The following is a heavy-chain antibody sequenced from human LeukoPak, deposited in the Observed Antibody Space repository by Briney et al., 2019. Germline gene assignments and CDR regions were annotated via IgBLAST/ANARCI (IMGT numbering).Heavy chain of an antibody. CDR2: IIPIFGTA. J-gene: IGHJ4*02. CDR1: GGTFSSYA. D-gene: IGHD3-9*01. Sequence: GASVKVSCKASGGTFSSYAISWVRQAPGQGLEWMGGIIPIFGTANYAQKFQGRVTITADESTSTAYMEVSSLRSEDTAVYYCARVLRYFDWLLVDYWGQGTLVTVSS. CDR3: ARVLRYFDWLLVDY. V-gene: IGHV1-69*13.